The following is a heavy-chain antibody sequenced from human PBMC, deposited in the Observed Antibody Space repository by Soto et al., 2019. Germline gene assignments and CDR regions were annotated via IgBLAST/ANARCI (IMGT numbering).Heavy chain of an antibody. Sequence: EVQLVESGGGLVQPGGSLKLSCAASGLTFSGSTMHWVRQASGKGLEWVGRIRSKANSYATAYAASVKGRFTISRDDSKNTAYLQMNSLKTEDTAVYYCTRLVLGSVVYWGQGTLVTVSS. D-gene: IGHD2-15*01. CDR1: GLTFSGST. V-gene: IGHV3-73*02. CDR3: TRLVLGSVVY. CDR2: IRSKANSYAT. J-gene: IGHJ4*02.